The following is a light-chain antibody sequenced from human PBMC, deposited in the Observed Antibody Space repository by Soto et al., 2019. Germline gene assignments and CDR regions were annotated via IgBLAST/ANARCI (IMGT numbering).Light chain of an antibody. CDR1: QSISSW. CDR3: QQYNSQWT. CDR2: KAS. V-gene: IGKV1-5*03. J-gene: IGKJ1*01. Sequence: DIQMTQSPSTLSASAGDRVTITCRASQSISSWLAWYQQKPGRAPKLRIYKASSLESGVPSRFSGSGSGTEFTLTISSLQPDDFATYYCQQYNSQWTFGQGTKVEFK.